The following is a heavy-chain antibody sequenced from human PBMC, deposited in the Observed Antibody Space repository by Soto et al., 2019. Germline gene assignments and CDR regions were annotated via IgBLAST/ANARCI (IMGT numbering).Heavy chain of an antibody. J-gene: IGHJ5*02. Sequence: SETLSLSCTVSGGSISSGGYYWSWIRQDPGKGLEWIGYIYYSGRTYYNPSLHSRVSIAVDTTENQFSLKLTSVTAADTSVYYCARGSFSSSSSWFDPWGRGTLVTVS. CDR3: ARGSFSSSSSWFDP. CDR2: IYYSGRT. CDR1: GGSISSGGYY. V-gene: IGHV4-31*03. D-gene: IGHD6-6*01.